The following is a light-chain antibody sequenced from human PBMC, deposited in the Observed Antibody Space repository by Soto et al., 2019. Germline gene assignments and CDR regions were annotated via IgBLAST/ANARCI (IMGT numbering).Light chain of an antibody. V-gene: IGKV1-33*01. CDR2: DAS. CDR1: QDISNY. CDR3: QQYYSYPRT. Sequence: DIQMTQSPSSLSASVGDRVTITCQASQDISNYLNWYQQKPGKAPKLLIYDASNLETGVPSRFSGSGSGTDFTLTISCLQSEDFAPYYCQQYYSYPRTFGQGTMVDIK. J-gene: IGKJ1*01.